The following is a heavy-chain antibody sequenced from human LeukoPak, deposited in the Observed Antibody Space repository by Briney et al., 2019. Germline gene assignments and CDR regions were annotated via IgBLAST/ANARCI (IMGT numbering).Heavy chain of an antibody. CDR1: GGSISSSSYY. CDR3: ARQIFQLGINWFDP. Sequence: SETLSLTCTVSGGSISSSSYYWGWIRQPPGKGLEWIGSIYYSVSTYYNPSLKSRVTISVDTSKNQFSLKLSSVTAADTAVYYCARQIFQLGINWFDPWGQGTLVTVSS. J-gene: IGHJ5*02. V-gene: IGHV4-39*01. CDR2: IYYSVST. D-gene: IGHD7-27*01.